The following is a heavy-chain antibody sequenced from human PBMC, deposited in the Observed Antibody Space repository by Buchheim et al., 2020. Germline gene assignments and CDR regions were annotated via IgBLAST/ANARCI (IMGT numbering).Heavy chain of an antibody. CDR3: ARDSTVTTGGMDV. Sequence: VQLQQWGAGLLKPSETLSLTCAVYGGSFSGFSWSWIRQPPGEGLEWIGQINHSGSSNYNPSLKSRVTISVDTSKNQFSLKLSSVTAADTAVYYCARDSTVTTGGMDVWGQGTT. CDR1: GGSFSGFS. J-gene: IGHJ6*02. CDR2: INHSGSS. V-gene: IGHV4-34*01. D-gene: IGHD4-17*01.